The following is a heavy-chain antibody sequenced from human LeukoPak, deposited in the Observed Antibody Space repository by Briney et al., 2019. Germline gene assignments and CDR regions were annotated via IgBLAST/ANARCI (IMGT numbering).Heavy chain of an antibody. CDR2: IYYSGST. CDR1: GGSISSSSYY. Sequence: SETLSLTCTVSGGSISSSSYYWGWICQPPGKGLEWIGSIYYSGSTYYNPSLKSRVTISVDTSKNQFSLKLSSVTAADTAVYYCARLNQWELLFDYWGQGTLVTVSS. V-gene: IGHV4-39*01. D-gene: IGHD1-26*01. CDR3: ARLNQWELLFDY. J-gene: IGHJ4*02.